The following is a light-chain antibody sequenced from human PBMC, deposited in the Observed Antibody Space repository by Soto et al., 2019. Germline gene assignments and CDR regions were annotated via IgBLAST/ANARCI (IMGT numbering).Light chain of an antibody. CDR1: QSVSSTY. CDR2: GAS. CDR3: QQYESSPTT. V-gene: IGKV3-20*01. J-gene: IGKJ4*01. Sequence: EIVLTQSPGTLSLSPGERATLSCRASQSVSSTYLDWYQQKPGQAPWLLIYGASSRATGIPDTFSGSGSGTDFTLTISRLEPEDLAVYSCQQYESSPTTFGRGTKVQIK.